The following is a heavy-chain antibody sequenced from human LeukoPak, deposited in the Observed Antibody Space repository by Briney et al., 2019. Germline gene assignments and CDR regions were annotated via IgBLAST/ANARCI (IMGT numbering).Heavy chain of an antibody. Sequence: PGRSLRLPCAASGFTFSSYGMHWVRQAPGKGLEWVAVISYDGTNKYYPDSVKGRFTISRDNAKNSLYLQMNSLRAEDTAVYYCASDPPWADDAFDIWGQGTMVTVSS. D-gene: IGHD7-27*01. CDR3: ASDPPWADDAFDI. J-gene: IGHJ3*02. V-gene: IGHV3-30*03. CDR2: ISYDGTNK. CDR1: GFTFSSYG.